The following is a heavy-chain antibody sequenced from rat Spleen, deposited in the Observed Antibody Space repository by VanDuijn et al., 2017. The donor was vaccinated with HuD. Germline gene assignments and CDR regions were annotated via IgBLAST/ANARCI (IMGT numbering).Heavy chain of an antibody. Sequence: EVQLVESGGGLVQAGRSMKLSCAASGINFSNYYMAWVRQAPTKGLEWVASISHDGDSTYYRDSVKGRFTISRDNAKSSLYLQMDSLRSEDTATYYCGRTSLQWFRMDAWGQGTSLTVSS. CDR1: GINFSNYY. J-gene: IGHJ4*01. V-gene: IGHV5-20*01. CDR2: ISHDGDST. CDR3: GRTSLQWFRMDA. D-gene: IGHD1-1*01.